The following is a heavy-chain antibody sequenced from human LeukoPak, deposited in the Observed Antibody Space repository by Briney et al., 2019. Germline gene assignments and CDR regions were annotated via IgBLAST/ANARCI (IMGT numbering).Heavy chain of an antibody. D-gene: IGHD3-22*01. CDR1: GGSISSYY. J-gene: IGHJ4*02. Sequence: PSETLSLTCTVSGGSISSYYWSWIRQPPGKGLEWIGYIYYSGSTNYNPSLKSRVTISVYTSKNQFSLKLSSVTAADTAVYYCARAYYDSSGYYFPFDYWGQGTLVTVSS. CDR2: IYYSGST. V-gene: IGHV4-59*01. CDR3: ARAYYDSSGYYFPFDY.